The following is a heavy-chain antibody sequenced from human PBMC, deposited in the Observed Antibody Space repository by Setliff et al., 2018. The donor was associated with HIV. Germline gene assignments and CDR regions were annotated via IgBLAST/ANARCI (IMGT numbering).Heavy chain of an antibody. CDR2: MSTYNGNT. Sequence: VASVKVSCKASGYTFTSYDISWVRQAPGQGLEWMGWMSTYNGNTNYAQKVQGRVTMTTDTSTSTAYMELSSLRSEDTAVYYCARGKVLRGNILYYWGQGTLVTVSS. V-gene: IGHV1-18*01. D-gene: IGHD2-8*01. CDR3: ARGKVLRGNILYY. CDR1: GYTFTSYD. J-gene: IGHJ4*02.